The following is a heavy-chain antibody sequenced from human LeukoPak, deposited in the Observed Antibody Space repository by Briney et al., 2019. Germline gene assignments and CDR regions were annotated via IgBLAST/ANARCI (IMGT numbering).Heavy chain of an antibody. V-gene: IGHV3-48*01. CDR1: GFTFSVFT. Sequence: PGGSLRLSCAASGFTFSVFTMNWVRQAPGKGLEWLSYISSTSSTIFYADSVKGRFTISRDNSKNTLYLQMNSLRAEDTAVYYCARGRMQLWFMKNPSYYFDYWGQGTLVTVSS. CDR3: ARGRMQLWFMKNPSYYFDY. D-gene: IGHD5-18*01. J-gene: IGHJ4*02. CDR2: ISSTSSTI.